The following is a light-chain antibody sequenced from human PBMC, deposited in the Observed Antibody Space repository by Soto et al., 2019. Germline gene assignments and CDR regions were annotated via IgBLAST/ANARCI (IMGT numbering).Light chain of an antibody. V-gene: IGKV1-39*01. CDR3: QQSYSTPYT. CDR2: TTS. CDR1: QSISSY. J-gene: IGKJ2*01. Sequence: DIQMTQSPSSLSAPVGDRVTITCRASQSISSYLNWYQQKPGKAPKLLIYTTSNLQSGVPSRFSGSGSGTDFTLTITILQPEDFATYYCQQSYSTPYTFGQGTKVDIK.